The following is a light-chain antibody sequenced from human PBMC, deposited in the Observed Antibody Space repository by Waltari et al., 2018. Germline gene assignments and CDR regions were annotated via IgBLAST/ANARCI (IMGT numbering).Light chain of an antibody. Sequence: QVVLTQSPSASASLGASVKLTCTLSSGHSSYAIAWHQQQPEKGPRYLRKVSSAGSHQKGDGIPARFSGSSSGTERYLTISSVQSEDEADYYCQTWDTGTHVVFGGGTKLTVL. CDR2: VSSAGSH. CDR1: SGHSSYA. CDR3: QTWDTGTHVV. V-gene: IGLV4-69*01. J-gene: IGLJ2*01.